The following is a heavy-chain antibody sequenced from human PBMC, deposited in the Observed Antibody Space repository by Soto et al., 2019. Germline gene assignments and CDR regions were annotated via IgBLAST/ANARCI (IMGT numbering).Heavy chain of an antibody. Sequence: QEQLVESGGGVMQPGRSLRLSCEGTGFSIHTYAMHWVRQAPGKGLEWVALISYDGSAKYYADSVKGRFTISRDNSKNTLDVHMNSLRLEDTAVYYRTRVWDLGGGSYVWSVDLLGRGSLVTVYS. V-gene: IGHV3-30-3*01. CDR1: GFSIHTYA. CDR2: ISYDGSAK. J-gene: IGHJ2*01. D-gene: IGHD1-26*01. CDR3: TRVWDLGGGSYVWSVDL.